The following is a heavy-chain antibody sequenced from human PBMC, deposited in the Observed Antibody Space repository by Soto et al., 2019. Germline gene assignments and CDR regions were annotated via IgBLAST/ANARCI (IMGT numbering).Heavy chain of an antibody. J-gene: IGHJ4*02. V-gene: IGHV4-4*07. CDR3: ARGMAPPGAPAWYYFDS. CDR2: LSLSGTT. CDR1: GASITGSFF. D-gene: IGHD6-13*01. Sequence: SETLSLTCTASGASITGSFFWSWIRQPAGKGLGWIGRLSLSGTTNYNPSLRSRVTMSADVSKNQFSLRLTSVTAADTALYHCARGMAPPGAPAWYYFDSWCQETLV.